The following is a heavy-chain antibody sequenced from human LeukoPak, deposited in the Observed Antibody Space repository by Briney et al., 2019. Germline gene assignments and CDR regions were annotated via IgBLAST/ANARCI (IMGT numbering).Heavy chain of an antibody. CDR1: GFTFSWYW. D-gene: IGHD6-13*01. CDR2: IKEDGSIK. Sequence: PGVSLRLSCAASGFTFSWYWMSWVRQAPGKGLEWVANIKEDGSIKYYVDSVKGRLTISRDNAKSSLYLQVNSLRAEDTALYYCARIGYSSCSIDYWGQGTLVTASS. V-gene: IGHV3-7*01. J-gene: IGHJ4*02. CDR3: ARIGYSSCSIDY.